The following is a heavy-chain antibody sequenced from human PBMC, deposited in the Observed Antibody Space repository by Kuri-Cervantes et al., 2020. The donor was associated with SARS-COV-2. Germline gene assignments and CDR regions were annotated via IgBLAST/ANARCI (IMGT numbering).Heavy chain of an antibody. J-gene: IGHJ5*02. CDR3: AKATPLRHYGFWRDSYNEREWFDP. Sequence: GESLKISCAASGFTFSSYAMSWVRQAPGKGLEWGSAISGSGGSTSYADPVKGRFTLSRDNFKSTPFLQMNSLSVEDTAVFHCAKATPLRHYGFWRDSYNEREWFDPWGQGTLVTVSS. V-gene: IGHV3-23*01. CDR2: ISGSGGST. CDR1: GFTFSSYA. D-gene: IGHD3-3*01.